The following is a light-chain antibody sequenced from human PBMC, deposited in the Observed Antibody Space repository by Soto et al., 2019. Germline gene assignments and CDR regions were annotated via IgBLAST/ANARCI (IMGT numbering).Light chain of an antibody. J-gene: IGKJ3*01. CDR3: QQSYATPRT. V-gene: IGKV1-39*01. CDR2: GAS. CDR1: QSISTF. Sequence: DIQMTKSPSSLSASVGDRVTITCRASQSISTFLNWYQQKPGKAPKLLIYGASSLQGGVPSRFSGSGSGTHFTLTINSLQPEDFATYYCQQSYATPRTFGPGSKVDIK.